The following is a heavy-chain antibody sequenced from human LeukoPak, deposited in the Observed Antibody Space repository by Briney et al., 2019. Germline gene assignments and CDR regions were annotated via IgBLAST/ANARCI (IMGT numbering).Heavy chain of an antibody. Sequence: PGGSLSLSCAASGFPFSTYWMTWVRQAPGKGLEWVASLNEDGSEKYYVDSVKGRFTISRDNAQKSLYLEMKSLSAKDTAVYYCARAVTSTEGYWGQGTLVTVSS. J-gene: IGHJ4*02. CDR1: GFPFSTYW. CDR3: ARAVTSTEGY. V-gene: IGHV3-7*03. CDR2: LNEDGSEK.